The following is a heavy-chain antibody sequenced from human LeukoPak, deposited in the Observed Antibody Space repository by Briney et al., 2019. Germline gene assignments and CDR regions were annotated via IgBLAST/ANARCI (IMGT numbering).Heavy chain of an antibody. V-gene: IGHV4-4*07. J-gene: IGHJ5*02. CDR2: VYVTGST. CDR3: ARDRQWLVDH. D-gene: IGHD6-19*01. Sequence: PSGTLSLTCTVPGDSISTYYWSWIRQPPGKGLEWIGRVYVTGSTNLNPALQSRVTMSVETSKNQFSLKPTSVTAADKAVYYCARDRQWLVDHWGQGTQVTVSS. CDR1: GDSISTYY.